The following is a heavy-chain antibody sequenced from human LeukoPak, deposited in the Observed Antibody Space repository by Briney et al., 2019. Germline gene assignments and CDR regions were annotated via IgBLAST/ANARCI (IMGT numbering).Heavy chain of an antibody. V-gene: IGHV3-23*01. D-gene: IGHD1-26*01. CDR3: AKDSKSGSYSDY. CDR2: ISGSGGST. CDR1: GITFSSYA. Sequence: GGSLRLSCAASGITFSSYAMIWVRQAPGKGLEWVSAISGSGGSTYYADSVKGRFTISRDNSKNTLYLQMNSLRAEDTAVYYCAKDSKSGSYSDYWGQGTLVTVSS. J-gene: IGHJ4*02.